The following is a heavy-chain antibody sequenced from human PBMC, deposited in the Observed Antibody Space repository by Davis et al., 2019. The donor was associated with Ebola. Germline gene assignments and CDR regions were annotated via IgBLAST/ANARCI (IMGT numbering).Heavy chain of an antibody. CDR2: ISGSGNTI. D-gene: IGHD6-25*01. CDR3: TRGDAWGTPAAGEY. J-gene: IGHJ4*02. V-gene: IGHV3-11*04. CDR1: GYIFSDFS. Sequence: GESLKISCAASGYIFSDFSICWVRQTPGKGLEWLSYISGSGNTIYYADSVKDRFTISRDNAKSTLYLQMSSLRAEDTAVYYCTRGDAWGTPAAGEYWGPGTLVTVSS.